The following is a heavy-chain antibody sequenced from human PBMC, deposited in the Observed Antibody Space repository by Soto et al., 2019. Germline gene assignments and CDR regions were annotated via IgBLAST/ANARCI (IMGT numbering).Heavy chain of an antibody. CDR3: AHRGYSYGYGNFDY. Sequence: QITLKESGPTLVKPTQTLTLTCTFSVFSLSTSGVGVGWIRQPPGKALEWLALIYWDDDKRYSPSLKSRLTITRDTSKNQVVLTMTNMEPVDTATYYCAHRGYSYGYGNFDYWGQGTLVTVSS. V-gene: IGHV2-5*02. CDR2: IYWDDDK. CDR1: VFSLSTSGVG. D-gene: IGHD5-18*01. J-gene: IGHJ4*02.